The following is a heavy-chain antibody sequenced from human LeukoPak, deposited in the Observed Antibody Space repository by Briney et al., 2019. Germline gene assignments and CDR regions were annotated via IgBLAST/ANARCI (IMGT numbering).Heavy chain of an antibody. V-gene: IGHV3-30*02. CDR1: GFTFSSSG. Sequence: HPGGSLRLSCAASGFTFSSSGMHWVRQAPGKGLEWVAFIRYDGSYKFYADSVKGRFTISRDNSKNTLYLQMNSLRAEDTAVYYCAKVRVVVAATAFFDYWGQGTLVTVSS. J-gene: IGHJ4*02. CDR3: AKVRVVVAATAFFDY. CDR2: IRYDGSYK. D-gene: IGHD2-15*01.